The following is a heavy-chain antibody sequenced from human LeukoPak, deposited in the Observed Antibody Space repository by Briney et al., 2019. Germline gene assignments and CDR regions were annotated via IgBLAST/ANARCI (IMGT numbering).Heavy chain of an antibody. CDR3: ARRDATKGDAFDI. V-gene: IGHV5-51*01. D-gene: IGHD2-15*01. CDR1: GYSFTTYW. CDR2: IYPGDSDT. Sequence: GESLKISCKGAGYSFTTYWIGWVRQMPGKGLEWMGIIYPGDSDTRYSPSFQGQVSISADKSITTAYLQWTSLKASDTAMDYCARRDATKGDAFDIWGQGTMVTVS. J-gene: IGHJ3*02.